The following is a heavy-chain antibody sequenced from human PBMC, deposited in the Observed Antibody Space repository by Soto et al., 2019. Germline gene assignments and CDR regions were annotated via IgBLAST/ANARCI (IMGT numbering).Heavy chain of an antibody. D-gene: IGHD3-3*01. V-gene: IGHV4-38-2*01. J-gene: IGHJ4*02. CDR1: GYSISSGYY. Sequence: SETLSLTCAVSGYSISSGYYWGWIRQPPGKGLEWIGSIYHSGSTYYNPSLKSRVTISVDTSKNQFSLKLSSVTAEDAAVYYCARVATYYDSRYFDYWGQGTLVTVSS. CDR2: IYHSGST. CDR3: ARVATYYDSRYFDY.